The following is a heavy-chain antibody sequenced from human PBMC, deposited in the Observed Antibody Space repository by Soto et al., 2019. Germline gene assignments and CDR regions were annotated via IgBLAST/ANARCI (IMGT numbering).Heavy chain of an antibody. D-gene: IGHD4-17*01. CDR1: GGSISSGDYY. Sequence: QVQLQESGPGLVKPSQTLSLTCTVSGGSISSGDYYWSWIRQPPGKGLEWIGYIYYSGSTYYNPSLKSRVTISVDTSKSQLSLKLSSVTAADTAVYYCATSTVFLHNADYYYGMDVWGQGTTVTVSS. CDR3: ATSTVFLHNADYYYGMDV. CDR2: IYYSGST. V-gene: IGHV4-30-4*01. J-gene: IGHJ6*02.